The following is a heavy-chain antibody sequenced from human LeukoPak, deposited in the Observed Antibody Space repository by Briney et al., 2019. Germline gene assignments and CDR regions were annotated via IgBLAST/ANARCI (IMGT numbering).Heavy chain of an antibody. CDR1: GYSFTSCW. V-gene: IGHV5-51*01. CDR2: IHPGDSRT. D-gene: IGHD3-16*02. J-gene: IGHJ6*03. Sequence: GESLKISCQGSGYSFTSCWIGWVRQMPGKGLEWMGIIHPGDSRTVYSPSFQGQVTISADKSISTAYRHWSSLEASDTAMYYCARHLSDYFYMDVWGKGTTITISS. CDR3: ARHLSDYFYMDV.